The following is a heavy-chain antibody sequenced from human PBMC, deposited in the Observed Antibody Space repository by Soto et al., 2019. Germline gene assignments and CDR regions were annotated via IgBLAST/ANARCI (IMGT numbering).Heavy chain of an antibody. V-gene: IGHV1-18*01. D-gene: IGHD3-22*01. CDR1: GYTFITYG. CDR3: ARGPTDYYDNSANYFLDY. Sequence: QVQLVQSGAEVKKPGASVKVSCKASGYTFITYGVSWVRQAPGQGLDWLGWISTYSGNTRYAERLQGRVTMTTDTTTNTAYMELRNLRSADTAVYYCARGPTDYYDNSANYFLDYWGQGTLVTVSS. J-gene: IGHJ4*02. CDR2: ISTYSGNT.